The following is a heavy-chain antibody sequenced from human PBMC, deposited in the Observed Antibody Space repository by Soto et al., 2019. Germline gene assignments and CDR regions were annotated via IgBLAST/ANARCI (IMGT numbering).Heavy chain of an antibody. CDR3: ARSGYSFAWGY. J-gene: IGHJ4*02. Sequence: EVQLVESGGGLIPPGGSLRHSCAASGFLVNSAYMTWVRQAPGKGLEWLSMINSDGSTLYAESVKGRFTISRDNSKNRLDLQMNSLRAEDTAMYYCARSGYSFAWGYWGQGTLVIVTS. D-gene: IGHD5-18*01. V-gene: IGHV3-53*01. CDR1: GFLVNSAY. CDR2: INSDGST.